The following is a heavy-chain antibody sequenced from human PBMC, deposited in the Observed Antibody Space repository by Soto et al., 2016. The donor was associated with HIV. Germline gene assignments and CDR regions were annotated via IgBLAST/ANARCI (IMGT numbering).Heavy chain of an antibody. Sequence: EVHLVESGGGLVKPGGSLRLSCAVSGFTFNKAWMSWVRQSPGRGLEWVGRIRSNPDGGTTDYATPVKDRFTISRDDSKDTLFLQMNSLKLEDTAVYYCATETCTTTSCYRYFEDWGQGTLVTVSS. CDR3: ATETCTTTSCYRYFED. CDR2: IRSNPDGGTT. J-gene: IGHJ4*02. D-gene: IGHD2-2*01. CDR1: GFTFNKAW. V-gene: IGHV3-15*01.